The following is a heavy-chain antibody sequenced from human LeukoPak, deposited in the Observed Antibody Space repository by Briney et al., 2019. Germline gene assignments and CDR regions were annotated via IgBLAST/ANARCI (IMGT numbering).Heavy chain of an antibody. CDR3: ARDHASSSGWFDP. CDR2: ISSSSGKT. Sequence: GASVKVSCKASGYTFISYGISWVRQAPGQGLEWMGWISSSSGKTNCAQKFQGRVTMTTDTSTSTAYLELRSLRFDDTALYYCARDHASSSGWFDPWGQGTLVTVSS. V-gene: IGHV1-18*01. J-gene: IGHJ5*02. CDR1: GYTFISYG. D-gene: IGHD6-6*01.